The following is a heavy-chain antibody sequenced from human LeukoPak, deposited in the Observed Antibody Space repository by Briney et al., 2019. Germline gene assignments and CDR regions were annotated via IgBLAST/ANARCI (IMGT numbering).Heavy chain of an antibody. D-gene: IGHD3-16*02. J-gene: IGHJ4*02. Sequence: SETLSLTCTVSGASINNVDFYWTWIRQAPGKGLEWIGYIYNSGSTHFNPSLKSRVTMSDDTSKNQFSLTLSSVTAADTAVYYCAAEEIVIVPTATNSYFDTWGQGTLVTVSS. CDR3: AAEEIVIVPTATNSYFDT. V-gene: IGHV4-30-4*08. CDR2: IYNSGST. CDR1: GASINNVDFY.